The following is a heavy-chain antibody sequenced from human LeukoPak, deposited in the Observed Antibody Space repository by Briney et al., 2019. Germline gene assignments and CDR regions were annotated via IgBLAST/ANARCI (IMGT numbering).Heavy chain of an antibody. CDR1: GGSISSYY. J-gene: IGHJ3*02. Sequence: SETLSLTCTVSGGSISSYYWSWIRQPPGKGLEWIGYIYYSGSTNYNPSLKSRVTISVDTSKNQFSLKLSSVTAADTAVYYCARHSPGEVGATTPDAFDIWGQGTMVTVSS. CDR3: ARHSPGEVGATTPDAFDI. CDR2: IYYSGST. D-gene: IGHD1-26*01. V-gene: IGHV4-59*01.